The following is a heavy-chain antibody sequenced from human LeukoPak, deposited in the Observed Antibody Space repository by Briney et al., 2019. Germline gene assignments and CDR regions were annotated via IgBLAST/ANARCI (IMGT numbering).Heavy chain of an antibody. V-gene: IGHV4-39*07. CDR1: GGSISSSSYY. J-gene: IGHJ5*02. CDR2: ISYSGNT. D-gene: IGHD2-2*01. CDR3: ARGRSDYCSSTSCHYPWFDP. Sequence: PSETLSLTCTVSGGSISSSSYYWGWIRQPPGKGLEWIGSISYSGNTYYNPPLKSRVTIAVDTSKNQVSLQLTSVTAADAAVYFCARGRSDYCSSTSCHYPWFDPWGQGILVTVSS.